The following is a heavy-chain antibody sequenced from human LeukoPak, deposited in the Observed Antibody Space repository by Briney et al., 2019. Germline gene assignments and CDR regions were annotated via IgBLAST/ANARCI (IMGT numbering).Heavy chain of an antibody. Sequence: PGRSLRPSCAASGFTFSSYGMHWVRQAPGKGLEWVAVIWYDGSNKYYADSVRGRFTISRDNSKNTLYLEVTTLRADDTAVYYCARDRVLHYFDYWGQGGLVTVSS. J-gene: IGHJ4*02. D-gene: IGHD3-16*01. CDR3: ARDRVLHYFDY. V-gene: IGHV3-33*01. CDR1: GFTFSSYG. CDR2: IWYDGSNK.